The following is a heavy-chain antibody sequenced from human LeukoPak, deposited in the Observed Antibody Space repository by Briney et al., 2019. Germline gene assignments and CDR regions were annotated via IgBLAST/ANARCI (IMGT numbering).Heavy chain of an antibody. Sequence: GGPLTLFCAASGFTFSRYSMNGVRQSPGKGLVCVSSISSSSSYIYYADSVKGRFTISRDNAKHSLYLQMNSLRAEDTAVYYCARGGYSSSWYPPPWFDPWGQGTLVTVSS. D-gene: IGHD6-13*01. CDR1: GFTFSRYS. CDR3: ARGGYSSSWYPPPWFDP. CDR2: ISSSSSYI. J-gene: IGHJ5*02. V-gene: IGHV3-21*01.